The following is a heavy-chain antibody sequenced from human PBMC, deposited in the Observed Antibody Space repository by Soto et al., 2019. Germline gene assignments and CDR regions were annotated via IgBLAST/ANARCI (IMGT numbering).Heavy chain of an antibody. Sequence: QVQLVQSGAAVKEPGASVRLSCKTSGYLFTSFSLHWVRQAPGQGPEWMGWINPANGDLKYSPKFQGRVTIDRDTFATNAYLDLHRLKFEDTAVYYCARRGRDSYCNSDCIHALDVWGRGTMVTVS. CDR3: ARRGRDSYCNSDCIHALDV. D-gene: IGHD2-15*01. V-gene: IGHV1-3*01. CDR2: INPANGDL. CDR1: GYLFTSFS. J-gene: IGHJ3*01.